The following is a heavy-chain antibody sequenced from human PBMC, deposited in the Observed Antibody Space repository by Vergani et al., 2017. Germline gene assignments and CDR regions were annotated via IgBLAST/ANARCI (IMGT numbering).Heavy chain of an antibody. CDR3: ATPRLRFSYYYYYGMDV. J-gene: IGHJ6*02. CDR2: FDPEDGET. D-gene: IGHD5-12*01. Sequence: QVQLVQSGAEVKKTGASVQVSCKVSGYTLTELSMHWLRQAPGKGIAWMGGFDPEDGETIYAQKFHGRVTMTEDTSTDTAYMELSSLRSEDTAVYYCATPRLRFSYYYYYGMDVWGQGTTVTVSS. V-gene: IGHV1-24*01. CDR1: GYTLTELS.